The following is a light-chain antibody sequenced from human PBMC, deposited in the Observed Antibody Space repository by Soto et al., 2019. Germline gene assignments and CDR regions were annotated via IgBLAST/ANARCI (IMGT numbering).Light chain of an antibody. CDR1: QGISSY. Sequence: AIRMTQSPSSFSASTGDRVTITCRASQGISSYLVWYQQKPGKAPKLLIYAASTLQSGVPSRFSGSGSGTDFTLTISCMQSEDFATYYCKQYYSYPPITFGPGTKVDIK. CDR3: KQYYSYPPIT. V-gene: IGKV1-8*01. CDR2: AAS. J-gene: IGKJ3*01.